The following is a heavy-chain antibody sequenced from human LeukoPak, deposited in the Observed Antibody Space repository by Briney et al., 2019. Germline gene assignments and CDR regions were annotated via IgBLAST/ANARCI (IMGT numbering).Heavy chain of an antibody. V-gene: IGHV1-18*01. Sequence: ASVKVSCKASGYTFTSYGISWVRQAPGQGLEWMGWISAYNGNTNYAQKLQGRVTMTTDTSTSTAYMELRSLRSDDTAVYYCARALWELLPNYYYYYMDVWGKGTTVTISS. CDR2: ISAYNGNT. CDR1: GYTFTSYG. CDR3: ARALWELLPNYYYYYMDV. J-gene: IGHJ6*03. D-gene: IGHD1-26*01.